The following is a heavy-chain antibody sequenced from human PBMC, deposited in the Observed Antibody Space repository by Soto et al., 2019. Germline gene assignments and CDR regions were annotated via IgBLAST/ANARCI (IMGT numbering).Heavy chain of an antibody. V-gene: IGHV1-58*01. CDR1: GFTFTSPA. J-gene: IGHJ5*02. CDR2: IVVGSGNT. Sequence: SVKVSCKASGFTFTSPAVQWVRQARGQRLEWIGWIVVGSGNTNYAQKFQERVTITRDMSTSTAYMELSSLRSEDTAVYYCAAVDSSSPGGLGWFDPWGQGTLVTVS. CDR3: AAVDSSSPGGLGWFDP. D-gene: IGHD6-6*01.